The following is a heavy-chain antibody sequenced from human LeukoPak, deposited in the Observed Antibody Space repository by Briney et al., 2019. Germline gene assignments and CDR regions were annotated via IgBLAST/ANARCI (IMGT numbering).Heavy chain of an antibody. Sequence: GGSLRLSCAASGFTFSSYSMNWVRQAPGKGLEWVSSISSSSSYIYYADSVKGRFTISRDNAKNSLYLQMNSLRAEDTAVYYCAREDIVVVPAAKGYNWFDPWGQGTLVTVSS. CDR1: GFTFSSYS. V-gene: IGHV3-21*01. CDR2: ISSSSSYI. CDR3: AREDIVVVPAAKGYNWFDP. D-gene: IGHD2-2*01. J-gene: IGHJ5*02.